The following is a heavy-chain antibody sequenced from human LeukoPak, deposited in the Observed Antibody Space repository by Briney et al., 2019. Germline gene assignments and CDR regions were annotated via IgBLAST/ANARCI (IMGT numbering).Heavy chain of an antibody. CDR3: ARDPLRDGYNTYYYYYMDV. J-gene: IGHJ6*03. V-gene: IGHV4-61*02. CDR1: GGSISSGSYY. D-gene: IGHD5-24*01. Sequence: SETLSLTCTVSGGSISSGSYYWSWIRQPAEKGLEWIGRIYTSGSTNYNPSLKSRVTISVDTSKNQFSLKLSSVTAADTAVYYCARDPLRDGYNTYYYYYMDVWGKGTTVTVSS. CDR2: IYTSGST.